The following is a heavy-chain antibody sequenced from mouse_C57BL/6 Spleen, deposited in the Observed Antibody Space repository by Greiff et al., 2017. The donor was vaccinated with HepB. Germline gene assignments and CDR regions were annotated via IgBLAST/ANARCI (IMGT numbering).Heavy chain of an antibody. Sequence: QVQLQQPGAELVMPGASVKLSCKASGYTFTSYWMHWVKQRPGQGLEWIGEIDHSDSYTNYNQKIKGKSTLTVDKSSSTAYMQLSSLTSEDSAVYYCARGYYYGSSGSSMDYWGQGTSVTVSS. V-gene: IGHV1-69*01. J-gene: IGHJ4*01. CDR1: GYTFTSYW. D-gene: IGHD1-1*01. CDR2: IDHSDSYT. CDR3: ARGYYYGSSGSSMDY.